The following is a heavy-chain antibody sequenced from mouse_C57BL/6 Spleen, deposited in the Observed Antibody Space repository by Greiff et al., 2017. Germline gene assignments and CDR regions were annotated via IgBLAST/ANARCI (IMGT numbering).Heavy chain of an antibody. CDR3: ARAYDPSYFDY. CDR1: GFTFSSYT. CDR2: ISGGGGNT. D-gene: IGHD6-5*01. V-gene: IGHV5-9*01. Sequence: EVKLQESGGGLVKPGGSLKLSCAASGFTFSSYTMSWVRQTPEKRLEWVATISGGGGNTYYPDSVKGRFTISRDNAKNTLYLQMSSLRSEDTALYYCARAYDPSYFDYWGQGTTLTVSS. J-gene: IGHJ2*01.